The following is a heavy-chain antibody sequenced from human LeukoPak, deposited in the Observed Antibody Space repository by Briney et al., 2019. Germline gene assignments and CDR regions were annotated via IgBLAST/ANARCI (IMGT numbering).Heavy chain of an antibody. D-gene: IGHD3-22*01. CDR3: ARLIDDSSGYYYFAYYYYYYMDV. Sequence: SETLSLTCTVSGGSISSYYWSWIRQPPGKGLEWIGYIYTSGSTNYNPSLKSRVTISVDTSKNQFSLKLSSVTAADTAVYYCARLIDDSSGYYYFAYYYYYYMDVWGKGTTVTVFS. CDR1: GGSISSYY. J-gene: IGHJ6*03. V-gene: IGHV4-4*09. CDR2: IYTSGST.